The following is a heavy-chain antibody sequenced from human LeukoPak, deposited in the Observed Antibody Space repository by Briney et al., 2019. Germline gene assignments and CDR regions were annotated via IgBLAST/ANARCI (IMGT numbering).Heavy chain of an antibody. CDR3: AKSNLYSNGWYRY. CDR1: GFTFSSYE. D-gene: IGHD6-19*01. Sequence: HPGRSLRLSCAASGFTFSSYEMNWARQAPGKGLEWVSYISSSGSSIYYADSVEGRFTISRDNSKNTLSLQMNSLRAEDTAVYYCAKSNLYSNGWYRYWGQGTLVTVSS. CDR2: ISSSGSSI. J-gene: IGHJ4*02. V-gene: IGHV3-48*03.